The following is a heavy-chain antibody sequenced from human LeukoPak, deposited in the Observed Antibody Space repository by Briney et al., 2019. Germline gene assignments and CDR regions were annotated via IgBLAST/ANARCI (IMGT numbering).Heavy chain of an antibody. D-gene: IGHD2-15*01. Sequence: KPGGSLRLSCAASGFTFSSYSMNWVRQAPGKGLEWVSSISSSSSYIYYADSVKGRFTISRDNSKNTLYLQMNSLRAEDTAVYYCAKGGCSGGSCYINYWGQGTLVTVSS. CDR1: GFTFSSYS. J-gene: IGHJ4*02. V-gene: IGHV3-21*01. CDR2: ISSSSSYI. CDR3: AKGGCSGGSCYINY.